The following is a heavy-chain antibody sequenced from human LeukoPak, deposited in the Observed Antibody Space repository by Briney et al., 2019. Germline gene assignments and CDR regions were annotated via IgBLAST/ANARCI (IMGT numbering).Heavy chain of an antibody. J-gene: IGHJ6*02. CDR3: ARESYGMDV. V-gene: IGHV4-30-2*01. CDR2: IYQSGNT. Sequence: SETLPLTCAVSGGSISSGGYSWSWIRQPPGKGLEWIGYIYQSGNTYYNPSLKSRVTISVDRSKNQFSLKLSSVTAADTAVYYCARESYGMDVWGQGTTVTVSS. CDR1: GGSISSGGYS.